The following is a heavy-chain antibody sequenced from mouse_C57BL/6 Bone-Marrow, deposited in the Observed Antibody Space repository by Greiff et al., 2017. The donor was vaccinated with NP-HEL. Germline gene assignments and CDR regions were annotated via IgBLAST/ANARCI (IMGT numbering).Heavy chain of an antibody. D-gene: IGHD1-1*01. J-gene: IGHJ1*03. CDR3: TPNTTVVADYGYFSV. Sequence: EVKLEEPGGGLVQPGASLPLSCAASGFTFSDSWMDWVRPPPEKGLAWVADISNKASNHATYYAESVTGRLTISRDESKSSVYLQMNGLSAEDTGIYYCTPNTTVVADYGYFSVWGTGTTVTVSS. CDR2: ISNKASNHAT. V-gene: IGHV6-6*01. CDR1: GFTFSDSW.